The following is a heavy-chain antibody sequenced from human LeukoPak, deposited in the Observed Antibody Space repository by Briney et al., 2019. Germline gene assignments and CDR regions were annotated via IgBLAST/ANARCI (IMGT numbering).Heavy chain of an antibody. J-gene: IGHJ3*02. Sequence: GGSLRLSCAASGFTFSSYWMSWVRQAPGKGLEWVANIKQDGSEKYYVDSVKGRFTISRDNAKNSLYLQMNSLRAEDTAVYYCARRPHITMRKVNAFDIWGQGTMVTVSS. CDR2: IKQDGSEK. CDR3: ARRPHITMRKVNAFDI. V-gene: IGHV3-7*01. CDR1: GFTFSSYW. D-gene: IGHD3-22*01.